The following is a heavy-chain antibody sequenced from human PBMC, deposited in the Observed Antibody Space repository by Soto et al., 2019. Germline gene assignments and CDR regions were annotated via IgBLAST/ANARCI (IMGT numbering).Heavy chain of an antibody. CDR3: ARGRRYYDSSGYSTCFAL. J-gene: IGHJ5*02. V-gene: IGHV4-34*01. CDR1: GGSCGGYG. Sequence: PSVTLPHTCRVYGGSCGGYGWRLIRKQPGKGLEWIGEINHSGSTNYNPSLKSRVTISVDTSKNQFSLKLSSVTAADTAVYYCARGRRYYDSSGYSTCFALRGKGTLVPVSS. D-gene: IGHD3-22*01. CDR2: INHSGST.